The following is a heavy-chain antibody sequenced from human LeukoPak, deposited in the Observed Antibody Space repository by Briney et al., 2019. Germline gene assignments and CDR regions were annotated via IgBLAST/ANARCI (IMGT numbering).Heavy chain of an antibody. CDR1: GFTFRNYW. J-gene: IGHJ4*02. D-gene: IGHD3-10*01. CDR2: IKNDGTTT. V-gene: IGHV3-74*01. CDR3: AKDKVMVQGVTTYFDY. Sequence: PGGSLRLSCAASGFTFRNYWMQWVRQAPGKGLEWVSRIKNDGTTTNYADSVEGRFTISRGNAKNTLYLEMNSLRAEDTALYYCAKDKVMVQGVTTYFDYWGQGTLVTVSS.